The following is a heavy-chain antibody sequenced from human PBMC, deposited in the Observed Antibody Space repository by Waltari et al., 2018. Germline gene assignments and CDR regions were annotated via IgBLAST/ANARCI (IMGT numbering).Heavy chain of an antibody. Sequence: QVQLVQSGAEVKKPGASVKVSCQASGSTFRGYYMPWVRQAPGQGLEWMGWINPNRGGTNYAQKFQGRVTMTRDTSISTAYMELSRLRSDDTAVYYCARGHSSSASFDYWGQGTLVTVSS. D-gene: IGHD6-6*01. CDR3: ARGHSSSASFDY. V-gene: IGHV1-2*02. J-gene: IGHJ4*02. CDR1: GSTFRGYY. CDR2: INPNRGGT.